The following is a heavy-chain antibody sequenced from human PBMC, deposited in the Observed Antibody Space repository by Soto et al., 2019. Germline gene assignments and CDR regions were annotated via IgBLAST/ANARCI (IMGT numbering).Heavy chain of an antibody. Sequence: PGGSLRLSCAASEFTFSSYAISWVHQSPGKGLERASAMSGSGGSTYYADSVKCRFTISRDDSKNTLYLQMNSLRAEDTAVSYCAKVGDSGGPRDFDYWGQGTLVTVSS. J-gene: IGHJ4*02. V-gene: IGHV3-23*01. CDR3: AKVGDSGGPRDFDY. CDR1: EFTFSSYA. D-gene: IGHD5-12*01. CDR2: MSGSGGST.